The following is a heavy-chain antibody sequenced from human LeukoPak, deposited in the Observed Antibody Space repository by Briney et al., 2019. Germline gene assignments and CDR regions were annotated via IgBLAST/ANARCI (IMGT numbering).Heavy chain of an antibody. V-gene: IGHV1-69*08. CDR3: VRDYVYGSGTYSNDY. D-gene: IGHD3-10*01. Sequence: SVKVSCKASGGTFSSHTFSWVRQAPGQGLEWMGRIIPISDTVKHAQRFQGRVTISADKSRSTAYMELSSLKSEDTAVYYCVRDYVYGSGTYSNDYWGQGTLVTVSS. CDR2: IIPISDTV. J-gene: IGHJ4*02. CDR1: GGTFSSHT.